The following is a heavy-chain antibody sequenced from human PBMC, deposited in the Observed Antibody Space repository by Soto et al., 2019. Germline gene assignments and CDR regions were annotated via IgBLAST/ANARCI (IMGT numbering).Heavy chain of an antibody. V-gene: IGHV5-10-1*01. D-gene: IGHD4-4*01. J-gene: IGHJ6*02. CDR2: IDPSDSYT. CDR1: GYSFTIYW. CDR3: ARPDMTTVTNYYYYGMDV. Sequence: GEPLKISCKGSGYSFTIYWISWVRQMPGKGLEWMGRIDPSDSYTNYSPSFQGHVTISADKSISTAYLQWSSLKASDTAMYYCARPDMTTVTNYYYYGMDVWGQGTTVTVSS.